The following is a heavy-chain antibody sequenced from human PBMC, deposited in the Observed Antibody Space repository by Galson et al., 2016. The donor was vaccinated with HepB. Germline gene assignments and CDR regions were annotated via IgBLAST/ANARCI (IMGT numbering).Heavy chain of an antibody. D-gene: IGHD6-19*01. CDR2: FDPEDGEI. CDR1: GYSLSELS. V-gene: IGHV1-24*01. Sequence: SVKVSCKVSGYSLSELSIHWVRQAPGKGLEWMGGFDPEDGEIAYAKKIQGRVTMTEDTSADTAYMELSSLRSEDTAIYYCAKGRCSGRGCDYFDYWGQGTLVTVSS. CDR3: AKGRCSGRGCDYFDY. J-gene: IGHJ4*02.